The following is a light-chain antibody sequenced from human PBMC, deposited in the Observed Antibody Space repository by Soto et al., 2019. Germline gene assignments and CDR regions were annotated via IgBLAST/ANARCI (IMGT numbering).Light chain of an antibody. J-gene: IGLJ1*01. V-gene: IGLV1-44*01. CDR1: SSNIGSNT. CDR2: SND. CDR3: AAWDDSLNAYV. Sequence: QSVLTQPPSASGTPGQRVTISCSGSSSNIGSNTVNWYQQLPGTAPKLLIFSNDLRPSGVPDRFSGSKSGTSASLGISGHQSEDEADYHCAAWDDSLNAYVFGTGTKVTVL.